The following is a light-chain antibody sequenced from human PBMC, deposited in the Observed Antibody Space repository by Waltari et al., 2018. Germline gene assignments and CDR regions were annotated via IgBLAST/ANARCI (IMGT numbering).Light chain of an antibody. CDR3: ATWDDRLTGVL. CDR2: SNN. V-gene: IGLV1-44*01. Sequence: QSVLTQPPSASGTPVQRVTISCSGGSSNIGSNVVHWYQRLPGTDPRLHIYSNNQQPSWVPDRFSGSKSGTSASLAISGLQPDDEADYYCATWDDRLTGVLFGGGTKVTVL. CDR1: SSNIGSNV. J-gene: IGLJ3*02.